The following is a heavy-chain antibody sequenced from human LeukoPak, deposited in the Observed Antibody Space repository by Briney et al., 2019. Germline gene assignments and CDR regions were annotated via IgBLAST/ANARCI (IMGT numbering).Heavy chain of an antibody. CDR1: GFPFSSYW. D-gene: IGHD3-3*01. CDR3: ARDSVEWYIFDY. CDR2: TNRDGSST. V-gene: IGHV3-74*01. J-gene: IGHJ4*02. Sequence: GGSLRLSCAASGFPFSSYWMHGVRQAPGKGPVGVARTNRDGSSTAYADSVKGRFTISKDNAKNTLYLLMNSLRAEDTAVYYCARDSVEWYIFDYWGQGTLVTVSS.